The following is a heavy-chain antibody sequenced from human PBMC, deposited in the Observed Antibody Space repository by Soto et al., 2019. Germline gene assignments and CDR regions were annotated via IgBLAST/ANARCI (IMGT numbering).Heavy chain of an antibody. D-gene: IGHD2-2*01. J-gene: IGHJ4*02. CDR2: IGDDGKIT. Sequence: GGSLRLSCEASGFVFKMYYVHWVRQVPGKGPEWVSRIGDDGKITTYADSVKDRFTISRDNAKDTLYLQLDNLRGDDTGLYYCIRGPRASSSGTGAYWGQGTQVTVSS. V-gene: IGHV3-74*01. CDR3: IRGPRASSSGTGAY. CDR1: GFVFKMYY.